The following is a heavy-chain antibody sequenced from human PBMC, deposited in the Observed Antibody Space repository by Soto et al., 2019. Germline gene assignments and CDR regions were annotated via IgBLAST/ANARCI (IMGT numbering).Heavy chain of an antibody. J-gene: IGHJ4*02. CDR3: ARDRVGLGYCSGGSCYDLATY. V-gene: IGHV1-18*01. CDR2: ISAYNGNT. D-gene: IGHD2-15*01. CDR1: GYTFTSYG. Sequence: GASAKVSCKASGYTFTSYGLSWVRQAPGQGLEGMGWISAYNGNTNYAQKLQGRVTMTTDTSTSTAYMELRSLRSDDTAVYYCARDRVGLGYCSGGSCYDLATYWGQGTLVTVSS.